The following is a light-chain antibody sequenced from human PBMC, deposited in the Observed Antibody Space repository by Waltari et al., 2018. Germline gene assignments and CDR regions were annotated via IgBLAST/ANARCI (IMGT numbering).Light chain of an antibody. CDR1: DIGRRS. Sequence: SYVLTQAPSVSVAPGQAARITCEGDDIGRRSVPEHQQKPGHAPLLVVYDNRVRPSGIPDRFSGSNSGNTATLTISGVEAGDEADYYCQVRDSSSDYRVFGGGTKLTVL. J-gene: IGLJ3*02. V-gene: IGLV3-21*02. CDR2: DNR. CDR3: QVRDSSSDYRV.